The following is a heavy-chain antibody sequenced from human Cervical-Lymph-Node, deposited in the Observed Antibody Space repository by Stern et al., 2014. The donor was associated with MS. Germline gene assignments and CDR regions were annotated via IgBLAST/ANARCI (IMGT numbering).Heavy chain of an antibody. CDR3: ARGWGDPRH. V-gene: IGHV1-18*01. D-gene: IGHD3-16*01. J-gene: IGHJ4*02. Sequence: QVQLVQSGAEVKKPGASVNVSCKASGYTFSSFAITWVRQAPGQGLEWMGTITVYNGNTNYAQRVQDRVTMTTDTSQHTAYMEMRTLRSADTAVYYCARGWGDPRHWGQGTLVTVSS. CDR2: ITVYNGNT. CDR1: GYTFSSFA.